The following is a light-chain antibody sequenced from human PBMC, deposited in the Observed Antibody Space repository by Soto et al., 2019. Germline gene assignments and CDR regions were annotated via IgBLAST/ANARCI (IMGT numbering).Light chain of an antibody. CDR2: ETN. CDR3: GTFDTSLSARGV. CDR1: SSNIGNNF. Sequence: QSVLTQPPSVSASPGQKVTISCSGSSSNIGNNFVSWYQQLPGTAPKLLIYETNQRPSGIPDRFSGSKSGTSATLGISGLQPGDEADYYCGTFDTSLSARGVFGGGTTLTVL. V-gene: IGLV1-51*02. J-gene: IGLJ3*02.